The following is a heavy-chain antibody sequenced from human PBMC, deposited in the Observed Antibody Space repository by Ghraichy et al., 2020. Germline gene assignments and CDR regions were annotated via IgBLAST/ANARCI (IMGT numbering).Heavy chain of an antibody. D-gene: IGHD3-22*01. CDR1: GLTFSSYA. CDR3: AKDLTYYFDSRGYYSPFDY. J-gene: IGHJ4*03. Sequence: GGSLRLSCAASGLTFSSYAMSWVRQAPGKGLEWVSAISDSGGSTYYADSVKGRFTISRDNSKNTLYLQMNSLRAEDTAIYYCAKDLTYYFDSRGYYSPFDYWGQGTTVTVSS. CDR2: ISDSGGST. V-gene: IGHV3-23*01.